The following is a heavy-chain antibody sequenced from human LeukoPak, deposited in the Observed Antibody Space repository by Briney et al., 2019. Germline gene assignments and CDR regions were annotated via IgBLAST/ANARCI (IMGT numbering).Heavy chain of an antibody. Sequence: PGGSLRLSCAASGFTVSSNYMTWVRQAPGKGLQWVSVIHKNAITYYADTVKGRFTISRDNSKNMVYPQMNSLRAEDTAVYYCARSLRVRGVPDYMDVWGKGTTVTISS. J-gene: IGHJ6*03. CDR2: IHKNAIT. CDR3: ARSLRVRGVPDYMDV. D-gene: IGHD3-10*01. CDR1: GFTVSSNY. V-gene: IGHV3-53*01.